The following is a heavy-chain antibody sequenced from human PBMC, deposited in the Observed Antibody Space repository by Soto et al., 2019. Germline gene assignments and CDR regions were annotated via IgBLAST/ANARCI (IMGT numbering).Heavy chain of an antibody. J-gene: IGHJ4*02. CDR3: RRPTTMIVVVPLDY. D-gene: IGHD3-22*01. CDR2: ISGSGGST. CDR1: GFTFSSYA. Sequence: SCAASGFTFSSYAMSWVRQAPGKGLEWVSAISGSGGSTYYADSVKGRFTISRDNSKNTLYLQMNSLRAEDTAVYYCRRPTTMIVVVPLDYWGQGTLVTVSS. V-gene: IGHV3-23*01.